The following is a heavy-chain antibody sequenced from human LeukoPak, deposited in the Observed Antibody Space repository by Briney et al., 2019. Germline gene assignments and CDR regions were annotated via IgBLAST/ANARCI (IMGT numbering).Heavy chain of an antibody. Sequence: GGSLRLSCAASGFTFSNYAMSWVRQAPGEGLEWVAVIWYDGTNKYYADSVKGRFTISRDNSKNTLYLQMNSLRAEDTAVYYCAREGYYDSSGYYPLDYWGQGTLVTVSS. CDR2: IWYDGTNK. CDR3: AREGYYDSSGYYPLDY. J-gene: IGHJ4*02. V-gene: IGHV3-33*08. CDR1: GFTFSNYA. D-gene: IGHD3-22*01.